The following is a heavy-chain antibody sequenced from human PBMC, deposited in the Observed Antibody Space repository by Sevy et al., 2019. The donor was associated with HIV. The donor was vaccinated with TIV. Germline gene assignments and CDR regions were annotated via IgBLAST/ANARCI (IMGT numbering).Heavy chain of an antibody. J-gene: IGHJ4*02. CDR3: ARDLREYSSSSKYYFDY. Sequence: GGSLRLSCAASGFTFSSYSMNWVRQAPGKGLEWVSSISSSNNYIYYADSLKGRFTISRDNAKYSLYLQMNSLRAEDTAVYYCARDLREYSSSSKYYFDYWGQGILVTVSS. CDR1: GFTFSSYS. CDR2: ISSSNNYI. D-gene: IGHD6-6*01. V-gene: IGHV3-21*01.